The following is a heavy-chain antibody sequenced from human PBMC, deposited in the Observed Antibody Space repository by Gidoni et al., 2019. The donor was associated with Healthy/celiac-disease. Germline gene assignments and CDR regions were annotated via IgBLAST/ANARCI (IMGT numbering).Heavy chain of an antibody. CDR2: INHSGST. D-gene: IGHD3-22*01. J-gene: IGHJ4*02. CDR1: GGSFSGYY. Sequence: QVQLQQWGAGLLKPSETLSLTCAVYGGSFSGYYWSWIRQPPGKGLEWIGEINHSGSTNYNPSLKSRVTISVDTSKNQFSLKLSSVTAADTAVYYCAATLNYYYDSSGNRKYFDYWGQGTLVTVSS. CDR3: AATLNYYYDSSGNRKYFDY. V-gene: IGHV4-34*01.